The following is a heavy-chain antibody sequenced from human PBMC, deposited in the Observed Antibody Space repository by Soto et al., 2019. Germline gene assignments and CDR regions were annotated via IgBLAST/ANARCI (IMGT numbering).Heavy chain of an antibody. J-gene: IGHJ4*02. Sequence: QVHLVQSGAEVKKPGASVKVSCQGSGYAFTTYGITWVRQAPGQGLEWMGWISAHNGNTNYAQKLQGRVTVTRDTSTSAAYMELRSRGYDGTAVYYCARGRYGDYWGQGALVTVSS. CDR2: ISAHNGNT. CDR3: ARGRYGDY. D-gene: IGHD1-1*01. CDR1: GYAFTTYG. V-gene: IGHV1-18*01.